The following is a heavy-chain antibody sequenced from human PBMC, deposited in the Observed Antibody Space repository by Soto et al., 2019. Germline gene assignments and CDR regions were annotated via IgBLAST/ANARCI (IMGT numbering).Heavy chain of an antibody. CDR2: IYWDDDQ. J-gene: IGHJ3*01. D-gene: IGHD3-9*01. CDR3: AHRRVYDFLARYQALDAFDV. Sequence: QITLKESGPTLVKPTQTLTLTCTFSGFSLSTRSVGVGWIRQPPGKALEWLALIYWDDDQRYSPALKSRLTTSNDTSKSQVVLTMTNMDPVDTATYYCAHRRVYDFLARYQALDAFDVWGRGTMVTVSS. CDR1: GFSLSTRSVG. V-gene: IGHV2-5*02.